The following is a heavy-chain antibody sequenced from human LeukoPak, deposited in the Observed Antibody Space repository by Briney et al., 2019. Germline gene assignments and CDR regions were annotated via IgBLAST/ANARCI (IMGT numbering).Heavy chain of an antibody. CDR2: IYYSGST. CDR3: ARAAVAGVATFDY. V-gene: IGHV4-39*01. D-gene: IGHD6-19*01. Sequence: SETLSLTCAVSGGSISSNSYYWGWIRQPPGKGLEWIGSIYYSGSTYYNPSLKSRVTISVDTSKNQFSLKLSSVTAADTAVYYCARAAVAGVATFDYWGQGTLVTVSS. CDR1: GGSISSNSYY. J-gene: IGHJ4*02.